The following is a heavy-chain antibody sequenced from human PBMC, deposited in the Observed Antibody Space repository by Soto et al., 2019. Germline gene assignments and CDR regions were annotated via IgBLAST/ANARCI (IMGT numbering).Heavy chain of an antibody. CDR2: ISYDGTNK. CDR3: AGTRHYDVLGYGMDV. V-gene: IGHV3-30*03. CDR1: RFTCSNSG. D-gene: IGHD5-12*01. Sequence: QVQLVESGGGVVQPGRSLRLSCAASRFTCSNSGMNWVRQAPGKGLEWVALISYDGTNKQYADSVRGRFTISRDNSKNTLFLQMNSLRSEDTAVYYCAGTRHYDVLGYGMDVWGQGTTVTVSS. J-gene: IGHJ6*02.